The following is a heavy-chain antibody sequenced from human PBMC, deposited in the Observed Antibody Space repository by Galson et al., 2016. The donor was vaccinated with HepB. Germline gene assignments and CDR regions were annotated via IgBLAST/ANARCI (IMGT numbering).Heavy chain of an antibody. Sequence: SLRLSCAASGFTFSSFAMSWVRQAPGKGLEWVSSISGSGGTSYYADPVRGRFTISRDNSNHTLSLQMSSLRAEDTAVYFCAKATPVDSSGYYLRYFDSWGQGARVTVSS. CDR1: GFTFSSFA. J-gene: IGHJ4*02. CDR2: ISGSGGTS. CDR3: AKATPVDSSGYYLRYFDS. D-gene: IGHD3-22*01. V-gene: IGHV3-23*01.